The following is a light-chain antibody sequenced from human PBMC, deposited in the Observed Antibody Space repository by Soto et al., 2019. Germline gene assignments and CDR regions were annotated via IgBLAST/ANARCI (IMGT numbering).Light chain of an antibody. CDR3: FSFTTDWTHV. V-gene: IGLV2-14*01. Sequence: QSVLTQPASVSGSPGQSITISCTGTSSDVGAYNYVSWFQQHPGKAPTLIISEVSNRPSGFSNRFSGSKSGNAASLTISGLQAEDEADYFCFSFTTDWTHVFGTGTKLTVL. CDR2: EVS. CDR1: SSDVGAYNY. J-gene: IGLJ1*01.